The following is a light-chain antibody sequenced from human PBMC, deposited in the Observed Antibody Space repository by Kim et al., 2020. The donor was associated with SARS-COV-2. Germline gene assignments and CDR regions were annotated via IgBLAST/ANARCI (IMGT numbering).Light chain of an antibody. Sequence: VSVAPGETARITCGGNNIGSKSVHWYQQKPGQAPVLVIYYDSDRPSGIPERFSGSNSGNTATLTISRVEAGDGADYYCQVCDSGVVFGGGTQLTVL. CDR3: QVCDSGVV. J-gene: IGLJ2*01. CDR1: NIGSKS. CDR2: YDS. V-gene: IGLV3-21*04.